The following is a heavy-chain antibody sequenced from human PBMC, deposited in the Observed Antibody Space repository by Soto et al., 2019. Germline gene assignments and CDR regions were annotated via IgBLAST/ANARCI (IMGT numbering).Heavy chain of an antibody. D-gene: IGHD2-2*02. J-gene: IGHJ6*02. CDR2: ISYDGSNK. V-gene: IGHV3-30-3*01. CDR3: ARDVIPAAIYYSYDGMDV. Sequence: PGGSLRLSCAASGFTFSSYAMHWVRQAPGKGLEWVALISYDGSNKYYADSVKGRFTISRDNSKNTLYLQMNSLRAEDTAVYYCARDVIPAAIYYSYDGMDVWGQGTTVTVSS. CDR1: GFTFSSYA.